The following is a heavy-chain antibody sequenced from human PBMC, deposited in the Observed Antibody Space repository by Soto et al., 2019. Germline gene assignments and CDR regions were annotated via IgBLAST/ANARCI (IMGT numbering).Heavy chain of an antibody. V-gene: IGHV3-30-3*01. CDR2: ISYDGSNK. D-gene: IGHD3-10*01. CDR1: GFTFSSYA. CDR3: VRTITMVRGVTIPGGYIDY. Sequence: GGSLRLSCAASGFTFSSYAMHWVRQAPGKGLEWVAVISYDGSNKYYADSVKGRFTISRDNSKNTLYLQMNSLRAEDTAVYYCVRTITMVRGVTIPGGYIDYWGQGTLVTVSS. J-gene: IGHJ4*02.